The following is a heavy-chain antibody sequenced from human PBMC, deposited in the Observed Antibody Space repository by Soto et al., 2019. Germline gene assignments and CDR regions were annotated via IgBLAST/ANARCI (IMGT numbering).Heavy chain of an antibody. CDR3: ARISETSERY. V-gene: IGHV3-48*02. Sequence: EVQLVESGGGLVQPGESLRLSCAVSGFTFSSFSMNWVRQAPGKGLEWVSYISSSSSYIYYADSVKGRFTISRDNDKNSVYLHMNSLRDEDTAVYYCARISETSERYWGQGTLVTVSS. D-gene: IGHD1-1*01. CDR2: ISSSSSYI. J-gene: IGHJ4*02. CDR1: GFTFSSFS.